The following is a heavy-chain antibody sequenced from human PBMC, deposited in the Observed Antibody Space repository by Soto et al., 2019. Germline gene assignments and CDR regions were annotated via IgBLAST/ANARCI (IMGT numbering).Heavy chain of an antibody. CDR1: GFTFSSYG. V-gene: IGHV3-33*01. Sequence: QVQLVESGGGVVQPGRSLRLSCAASGFTFSSYGMHWVRQAPGKGLEWVAVIWYDGSNKYYADCVKGRFTISRDNSKNTLYLQMNSLRAEDTAVYYCAREEGSRYYFDYWGQGTLVTVSS. CDR2: IWYDGSNK. D-gene: IGHD2-15*01. J-gene: IGHJ4*02. CDR3: AREEGSRYYFDY.